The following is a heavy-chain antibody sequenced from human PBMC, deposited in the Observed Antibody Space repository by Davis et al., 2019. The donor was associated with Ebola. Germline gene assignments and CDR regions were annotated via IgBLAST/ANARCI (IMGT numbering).Heavy chain of an antibody. V-gene: IGHV3-21*01. CDR1: GFTFSSYS. CDR2: ISSSSSYI. D-gene: IGHD3-3*01. J-gene: IGHJ4*02. CDR3: ARDSWTYYDFWSGSTFRY. Sequence: GGSLRLSCAASGFTFSSYSMNWVRQAPGKGLEWVSSISSSSSYIYYADSVKGRFTISRDNAKNSLYLQMNSLRDEDTAVYYCARDSWTYYDFWSGSTFRYWGQGTLVTVSS.